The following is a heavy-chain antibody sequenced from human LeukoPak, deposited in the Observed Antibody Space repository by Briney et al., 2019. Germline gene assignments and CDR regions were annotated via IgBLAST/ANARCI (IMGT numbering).Heavy chain of an antibody. J-gene: IGHJ4*02. Sequence: QPGGSLRLSCEASGFTFGSHAMYWVRQAPGKGLEWVAGIFGSGGSPHYADPVKGRFTISRDNSWNTVYLQINSLRAEDTAVYYCGKTTVGYSSGQKPAWPVDYWGQGTLVTVSS. CDR3: GKTTVGYSSGQKPAWPVDY. CDR1: GFTFGSHA. D-gene: IGHD5-18*01. V-gene: IGHV3-23*01. CDR2: IFGSGGSP.